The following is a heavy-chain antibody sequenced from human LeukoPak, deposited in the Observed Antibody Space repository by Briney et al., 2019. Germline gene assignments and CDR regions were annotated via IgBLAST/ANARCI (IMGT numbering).Heavy chain of an antibody. V-gene: IGHV5-51*01. CDR2: IYPGNSDT. D-gene: IGHD4-17*01. CDR3: ARWGTVTRFVVDY. Sequence: GESLKISCKGSGYSFPTHWIGWVRQMPGKGLEWLGIIYPGNSDTRYSPSLQGQVTISADKSISTAYLQWSSLKASDTAMYYCARWGTVTRFVVDYWGQGTLVTASS. CDR1: GYSFPTHW. J-gene: IGHJ4*02.